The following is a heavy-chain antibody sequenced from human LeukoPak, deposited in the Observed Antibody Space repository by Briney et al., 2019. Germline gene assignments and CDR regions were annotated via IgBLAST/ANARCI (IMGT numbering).Heavy chain of an antibody. CDR2: MFYSGST. Sequence: SETLSLTCTVSGGSISSSSFYWGWIRQPPGKGLEWIGSMFYSGSTYSNPSLKSRVTISVDRSKNQFSLRLTAVTAADTAVYYCARHAFDSSGWYGYYFDYWGQGTLVTVSS. CDR1: GGSISSSSFY. V-gene: IGHV4-39*01. J-gene: IGHJ4*02. D-gene: IGHD6-19*01. CDR3: ARHAFDSSGWYGYYFDY.